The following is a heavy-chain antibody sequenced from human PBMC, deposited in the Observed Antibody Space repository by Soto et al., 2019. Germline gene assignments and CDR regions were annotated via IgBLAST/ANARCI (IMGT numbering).Heavy chain of an antibody. CDR2: IYHTGTT. CDR3: ARGRESRGVAY. D-gene: IGHD3-16*01. CDR1: GGPISSSSW. V-gene: IGHV4-4*02. J-gene: IGHJ4*02. Sequence: QVHLQESGPGLVKPSETLSVTCAVSGGPISSSSWWTWVRQPPGKGLEWIGEIYHTGTTNYNPSLKSRLTISIDKSKNQFSLNLSSVTAADTAVYYCARGRESRGVAYWGQGTLVTVSS.